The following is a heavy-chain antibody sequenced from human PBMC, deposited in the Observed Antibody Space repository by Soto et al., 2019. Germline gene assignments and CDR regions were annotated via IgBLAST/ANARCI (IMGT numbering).Heavy chain of an antibody. Sequence: GGSLRLSCAASGFTFSSYGMHWVRQAPGKGLEWVAVISYDGSNKYYADSVKGRFTISRDNSKNTLYLQMNSLRAEDTAVYYCAKEPSNGWSWAINWFDPWGQGTLVTVSS. D-gene: IGHD6-19*01. V-gene: IGHV3-30*18. CDR3: AKEPSNGWSWAINWFDP. CDR2: ISYDGSNK. CDR1: GFTFSSYG. J-gene: IGHJ5*02.